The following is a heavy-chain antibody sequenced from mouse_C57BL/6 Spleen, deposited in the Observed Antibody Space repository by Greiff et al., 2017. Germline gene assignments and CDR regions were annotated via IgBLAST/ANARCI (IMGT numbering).Heavy chain of an antibody. CDR2: IDPSDSYT. CDR3: ARVGFYDGSLDY. CDR1: GYTFTSYW. Sequence: QVQLQQPGAELVMPGASVKLSCKASGYTFTSYWMHWVKQRPGQGLEWIGEIDPSDSYTNYNQKFKGKATLTVDKSSSTAYMQLSSLTSEDSAVYYCARVGFYDGSLDYWGQGTTLTVSS. J-gene: IGHJ2*01. D-gene: IGHD2-3*01. V-gene: IGHV1-69*01.